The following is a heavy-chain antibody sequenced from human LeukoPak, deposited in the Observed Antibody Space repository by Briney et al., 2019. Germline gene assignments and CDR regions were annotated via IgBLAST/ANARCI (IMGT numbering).Heavy chain of an antibody. CDR1: GGSISSSSYY. J-gene: IGHJ3*02. CDR2: IYYSGST. Sequence: SETLSLTCTVSGGSISSSSYYWGWIRQPPGKGLEWIGSIYYSGSTCYNPSLKSRVTISVDTPKNQFSLKLSSVTAADSAVYFCARGYCTGGVCPDGFDIWGQGTMVTVSS. V-gene: IGHV4-39*07. D-gene: IGHD2-8*02. CDR3: ARGYCTGGVCPDGFDI.